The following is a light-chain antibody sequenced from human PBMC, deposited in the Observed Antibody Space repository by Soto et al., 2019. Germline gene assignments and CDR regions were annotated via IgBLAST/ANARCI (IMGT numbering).Light chain of an antibody. Sequence: EIVMTQSPVTLSASPGKSATLSCRASQSVDNNVAWYQQKPGQAPRLLIVGSFARATGIPARFSGSGSGSEFTLTISGLQSEDFAVYYCQQYNDRPPITFGQGTRLEIK. V-gene: IGKV3-15*01. CDR1: QSVDNN. CDR2: GSF. J-gene: IGKJ5*01. CDR3: QQYNDRPPIT.